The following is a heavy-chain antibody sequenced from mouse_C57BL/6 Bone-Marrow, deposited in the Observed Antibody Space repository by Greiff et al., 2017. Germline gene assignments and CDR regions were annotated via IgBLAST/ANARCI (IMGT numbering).Heavy chain of an antibody. D-gene: IGHD2-4*01. CDR3: ARSYDYDDYTMDY. CDR2: MNPNGGSP. CDR1: GYTFTNYW. V-gene: IGHV1-64*01. J-gene: IGHJ4*01. Sequence: QVQLQQPGAELVKPGASVKLSCKASGYTFTNYWMHWVKQRPGQGLKWIGMMNPNGGSPDYNEKFKSEATLSVDKSSRTAYMELSSLTSEDSAVYYCARSYDYDDYTMDYWGQGTSVTVSS.